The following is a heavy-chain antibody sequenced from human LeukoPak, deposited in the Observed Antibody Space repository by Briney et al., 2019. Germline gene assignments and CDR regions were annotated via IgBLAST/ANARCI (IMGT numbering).Heavy chain of an antibody. CDR3: ARYCSGGSCSNFDY. J-gene: IGHJ4*02. Sequence: VKVSCKASGYTFTSYDINWVRQATGQGLEWIGWMNPNSGNTGYAQKFQGRVTMTRNTSISTAYMELSSLRSEHTAVYYCARYCSGGSCSNFDYWSQGTLVTVSS. D-gene: IGHD2-15*01. V-gene: IGHV1-8*01. CDR2: MNPNSGNT. CDR1: GYTFTSYD.